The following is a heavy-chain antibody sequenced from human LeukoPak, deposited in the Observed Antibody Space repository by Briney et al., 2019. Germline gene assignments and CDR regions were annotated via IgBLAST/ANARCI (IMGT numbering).Heavy chain of an antibody. CDR2: IRYDGTNK. CDR3: AKDLWYFDNTGHRYSFDY. Sequence: KSGGSLRLSCAASEFTFSSCGMHWVRQAPGKGLEWVAFIRYDGTNKYYADSVKGRFTISRDNSKKTLYLQMNSLRAEDTAVFYCAKDLWYFDNTGHRYSFDYWGQGILVTVSS. CDR1: EFTFSSCG. J-gene: IGHJ4*02. D-gene: IGHD3-22*01. V-gene: IGHV3-30*02.